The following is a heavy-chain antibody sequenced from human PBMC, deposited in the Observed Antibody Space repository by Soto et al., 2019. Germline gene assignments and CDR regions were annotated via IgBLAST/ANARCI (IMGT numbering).Heavy chain of an antibody. CDR2: ISSSGSTI. J-gene: IGHJ4*02. Sequence: PGGSLRLSCAASGFTFSDDYMSWIRQAPWKGLEWVSYISSSGSTIYYADSVKGRFTISRDNAKNSLYLQMNSLRAEDTAVYYCAVRVVVTAIPRQAFFDYWGQGTLVTVSS. CDR3: AVRVVVTAIPRQAFFDY. CDR1: GFTFSDDY. V-gene: IGHV3-11*01. D-gene: IGHD2-21*02.